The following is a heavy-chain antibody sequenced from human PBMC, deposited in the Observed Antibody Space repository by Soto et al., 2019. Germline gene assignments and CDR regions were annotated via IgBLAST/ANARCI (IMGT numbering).Heavy chain of an antibody. CDR1: GLTVSSKY. CDR3: ARDDDLCDGGRCYGIHFDG. Sequence: EVQLVESGGGLVPPGGSLRLSCAASGLTVSSKYMTWVRQAPGKGLEWVSLIQSGGTTYYADAVKGRFTISRDTSENTLHLQIDSRRVECTAVFCCARDDDLCDGGRCYGIHFDGCGKGTEVTVSS. D-gene: IGHD2-15*01. J-gene: IGHJ6*04. CDR2: IQSGGTT. V-gene: IGHV3-66*01.